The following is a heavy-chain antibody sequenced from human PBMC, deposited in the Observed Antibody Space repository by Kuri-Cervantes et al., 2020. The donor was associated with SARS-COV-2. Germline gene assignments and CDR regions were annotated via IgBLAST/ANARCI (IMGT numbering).Heavy chain of an antibody. CDR2: INPSGGST. CDR1: GYTFTSYY. D-gene: IGHD2-2*01. CDR3: ARGYCSSTSCYATKEDYYYYGMDV. J-gene: IGHJ6*02. V-gene: IGHV1-46*01. Sequence: ASVKVSCKASGYTFTSYYMHWVRQAPGQGLEWMGIINPSGGSTSYAQKFQGRVTMTRDTSTSTVYMELSSLRSEDTAVYYCARGYCSSTSCYATKEDYYYYGMDVWGQGTTVTVSS.